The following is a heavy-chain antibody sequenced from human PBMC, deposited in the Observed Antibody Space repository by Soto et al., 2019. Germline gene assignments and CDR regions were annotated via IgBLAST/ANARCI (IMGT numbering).Heavy chain of an antibody. Sequence: QVQLVQSGAEVKKPGSSVKASCKASGGTFSSYAISWVRQAPGQGLEWMGGIIPIFGTANYAQKFQGRVTITADESTSTAYMELSSLRSEDTAVYYCARSITGTVSYYYGMDVWGQGTTVTVSS. CDR1: GGTFSSYA. CDR2: IIPIFGTA. J-gene: IGHJ6*02. CDR3: ARSITGTVSYYYGMDV. V-gene: IGHV1-69*12. D-gene: IGHD1-20*01.